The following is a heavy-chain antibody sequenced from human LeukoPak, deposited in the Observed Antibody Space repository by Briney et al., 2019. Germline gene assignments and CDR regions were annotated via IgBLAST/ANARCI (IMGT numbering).Heavy chain of an antibody. CDR3: AASSYYDFWSVGRQASGFDP. D-gene: IGHD3-3*01. CDR2: IVVGSGNT. J-gene: IGHJ5*02. CDR1: GFAFTSSA. Sequence: SVKVSCKASGFAFTSSAMQWVRQARRQRLEWIGWIVVGSGNTNYAQKFQERVTITRDMSTSTAYMELSSLRSEDTAVYYCAASSYYDFWSVGRQASGFDPWGQGTLVTVSS. V-gene: IGHV1-58*02.